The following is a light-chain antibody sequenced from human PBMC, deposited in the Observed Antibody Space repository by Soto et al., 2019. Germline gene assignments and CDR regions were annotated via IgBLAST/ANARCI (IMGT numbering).Light chain of an antibody. CDR1: QSVSSSY. Sequence: EFVLTQSPGTLSLSPGERATLSCRASQSVSSSYLAWYQQKPGQAPRLLIYDTSDRASGIPARFSGSGSGTDFTLTISSLEPEDFAVFYCQQRSVWPWTFGQGTKVDIK. CDR2: DTS. CDR3: QQRSVWPWT. V-gene: IGKV3D-20*02. J-gene: IGKJ1*01.